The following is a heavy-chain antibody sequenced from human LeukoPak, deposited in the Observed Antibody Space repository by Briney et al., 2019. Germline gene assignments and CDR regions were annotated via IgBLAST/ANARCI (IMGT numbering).Heavy chain of an antibody. CDR3: ARDPQHSMDV. V-gene: IGHV3-33*01. CDR1: GFTFSNHG. J-gene: IGHJ6*02. Sequence: GGSLRLSCAASGFTFSNHGIHWVRQAPGKGLEWVSAIWYDGSKRSYADSVKGRFTISRDDSKNTVYLQMNSLRADDTAVYYCARDPQHSMDVWGQGTAVTVSS. CDR2: IWYDGSKR. D-gene: IGHD5-18*01.